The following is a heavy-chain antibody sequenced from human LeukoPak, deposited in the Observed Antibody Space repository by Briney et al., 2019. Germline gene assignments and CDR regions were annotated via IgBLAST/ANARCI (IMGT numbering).Heavy chain of an antibody. CDR2: INPNSGGT. CDR1: GYTFTGYY. CDR3: ARVTDSGSYFEGGAFDY. D-gene: IGHD1-26*01. V-gene: IGHV1-2*02. Sequence: SVKVSCKASGYTFTGYYMHWVRQAPGQGLEWMGWINPNSGGTNYAQKFQGRVTMTRDTSISTAYMELSRLRSDDTAVYYCARVTDSGSYFEGGAFDYWGQGTLVTVSS. J-gene: IGHJ4*02.